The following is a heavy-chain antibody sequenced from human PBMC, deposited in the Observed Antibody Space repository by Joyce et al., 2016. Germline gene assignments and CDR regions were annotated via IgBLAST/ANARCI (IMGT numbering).Heavy chain of an antibody. Sequence: EMQLVESGGGLIPTGGSLRLSCAASEFTVSTNYMYWIRQAPGKGLEWVSVIYSGGYTSSADAVKGRFTLSRDNSRNTLYLQMNSLRVEDTAVYYCAGGSMVRLPWYMDVWGKGTTVIVSS. V-gene: IGHV3-53*01. D-gene: IGHD3-10*01. J-gene: IGHJ6*03. CDR3: AGGSMVRLPWYMDV. CDR1: EFTVSTNY. CDR2: IYSGGYT.